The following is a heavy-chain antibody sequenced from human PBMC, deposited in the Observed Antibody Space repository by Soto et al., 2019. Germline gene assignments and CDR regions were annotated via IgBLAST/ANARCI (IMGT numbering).Heavy chain of an antibody. Sequence: QVQLQESGPGLLKPSQTLSLSCTVSGGSISSGGNYWSWIRQHPGKGLEWIGYIYYSGSAYYNPSLKSRGTKSVDTSKNPFSLKLSSVTAADTAVYYCARDSTVTTTLLDVWGQGTTVIVSS. J-gene: IGHJ6*02. D-gene: IGHD4-17*01. CDR2: IYYSGSA. V-gene: IGHV4-31*03. CDR3: ARDSTVTTTLLDV. CDR1: GGSISSGGNY.